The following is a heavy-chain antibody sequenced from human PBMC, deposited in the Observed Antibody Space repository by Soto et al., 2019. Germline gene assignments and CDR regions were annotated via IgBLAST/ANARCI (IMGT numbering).Heavy chain of an antibody. Sequence: GASVKVSCKASGYTFTSYYMHWVRQAPGQGLEWMGIINPSGGSTSYAQKFQGRVTMTRDTSTSTVYMELSSLRSEDTAVYYCAREGIVVVPAAPPYYYYGMDVWGQGTTVTVSS. V-gene: IGHV1-46*01. CDR1: GYTFTSYY. CDR2: INPSGGST. J-gene: IGHJ6*02. D-gene: IGHD2-2*01. CDR3: AREGIVVVPAAPPYYYYGMDV.